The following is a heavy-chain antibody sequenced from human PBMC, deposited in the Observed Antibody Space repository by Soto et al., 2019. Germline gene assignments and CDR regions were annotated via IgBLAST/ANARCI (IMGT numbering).Heavy chain of an antibody. Sequence: ASAPTLVNPTQTLTLTCSVAGFSLSTSGMCVSWIRQPPGKALEWLAHIVWDDEKSYSTSLKSRLTISKDTSKSQVVLTMTNMDPVDTATYYCARIRSSGWYRDFDYWGQGTLVTVSS. CDR1: GFSLSTSGMC. CDR3: ARIRSSGWYRDFDY. D-gene: IGHD6-19*01. V-gene: IGHV2-70*01. CDR2: IVWDDEK. J-gene: IGHJ4*02.